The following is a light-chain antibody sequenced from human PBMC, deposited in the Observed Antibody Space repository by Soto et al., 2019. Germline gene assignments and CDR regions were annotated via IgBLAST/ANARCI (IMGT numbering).Light chain of an antibody. CDR2: EVS. CDR1: SSDVGGYDS. V-gene: IGLV2-8*01. CDR3: QVWDSSLVV. Sequence: QSALTQPPSASGSPGQSVTISCTGTSSDVGGYDSVSWYQQHAGKAPKLMIYEVSKRPSGVPDRFSGSSSGNTATLTISRAQAGDEADYYCQVWDSSLVVFGGGTKLTVL. J-gene: IGLJ2*01.